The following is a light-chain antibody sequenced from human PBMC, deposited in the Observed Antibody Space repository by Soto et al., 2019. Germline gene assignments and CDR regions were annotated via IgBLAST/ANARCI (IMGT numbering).Light chain of an antibody. J-gene: IGKJ3*01. V-gene: IGKV1-9*01. Sequence: IQFTQSPSSLSASVGDRVTITCRASQGISSYLAWYQQKPGKAPKLLIYAASTLQSGVPSRFSGSGSGTDFTLTISSLQPEDFATYYCQQLNSYPGFTFGPGTKVDIK. CDR2: AAS. CDR3: QQLNSYPGFT. CDR1: QGISSY.